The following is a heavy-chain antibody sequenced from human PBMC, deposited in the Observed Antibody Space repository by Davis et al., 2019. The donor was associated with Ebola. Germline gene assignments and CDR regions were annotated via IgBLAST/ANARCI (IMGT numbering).Heavy chain of an antibody. Sequence: MPSETLSLTCSVSGGSISSSRPHEGWVRQPPGKGLEWIGNIHYGGTTYYNPSLRRRVAIAVDTSKTQLYLKVSSVTAADTAVYYCASYYGSAMDVWGKGTTVTVSS. CDR3: ASYYGSAMDV. J-gene: IGHJ6*04. CDR1: GGSISSSRPH. CDR2: IHYGGTT. V-gene: IGHV4-39*01. D-gene: IGHD3-10*01.